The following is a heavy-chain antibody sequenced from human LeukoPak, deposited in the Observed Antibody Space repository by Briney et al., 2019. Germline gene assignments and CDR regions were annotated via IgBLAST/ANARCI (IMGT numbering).Heavy chain of an antibody. V-gene: IGHV3-23*01. CDR2: LSASGGTT. Sequence: PGGSLRLSREASEFTFSDYAMSWVRQAPGKGLEWVSALSASGGTTYYADFVKGRFTVSRDNSKNTLHLQMYNLRVEDTAVYYCAKDRAPGIAVAGSKFGFDYRGQGSLVTVSS. D-gene: IGHD6-19*01. CDR1: EFTFSDYA. CDR3: AKDRAPGIAVAGSKFGFDY. J-gene: IGHJ4*02.